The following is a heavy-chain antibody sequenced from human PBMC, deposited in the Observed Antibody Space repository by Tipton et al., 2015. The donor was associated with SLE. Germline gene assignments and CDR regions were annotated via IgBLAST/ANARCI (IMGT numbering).Heavy chain of an antibody. CDR2: INHSGST. V-gene: IGHV4-34*01. Sequence: TLSLTCAVYGGSFSGYYWSWIRQPPGKGLEWIGEINHSGSTNYNPSLKSQVTISVDTSKNQFSLKLSSVTAADTAVYYCARVRSGGYYYGMDVWGQGTTVTVSS. CDR1: GGSFSGYY. CDR3: ARVRSGGYYYGMDV. J-gene: IGHJ6*02. D-gene: IGHD3-16*01.